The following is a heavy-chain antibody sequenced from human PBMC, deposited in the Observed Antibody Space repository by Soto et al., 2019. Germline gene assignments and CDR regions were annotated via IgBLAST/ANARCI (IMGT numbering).Heavy chain of an antibody. CDR1: GGTFSSYA. V-gene: IGHV1-69*01. Sequence: QVQLVQSGAEVKKPGSSVKVSCKASGGTFSSYAISWVRQAPGQGLEWMGGIIPIFGTANYAQKFQGRVTITADESTSTAYMGLSSLRSEDTAVYYCARGPLRFLDSYYYGMDVWGQGTTVTVSS. D-gene: IGHD3-3*01. CDR2: IIPIFGTA. CDR3: ARGPLRFLDSYYYGMDV. J-gene: IGHJ6*02.